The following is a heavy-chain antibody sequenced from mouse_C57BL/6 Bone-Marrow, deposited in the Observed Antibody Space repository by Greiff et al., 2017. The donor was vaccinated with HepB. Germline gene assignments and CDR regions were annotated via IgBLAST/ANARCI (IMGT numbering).Heavy chain of an antibody. CDR3: TSYDYDAAWFAY. V-gene: IGHV1-5*01. Sequence: VQLKQSGTVLARPGASVKMSCKTSGYTFTSYWMHWVKQRPGQGLEWIGAIYPGNSDTSYNQKFKGKAKLTAVTSASTAYMELSSLTNEDSAVYYCTSYDYDAAWFAYWGQGTLVTVSA. CDR2: IYPGNSDT. J-gene: IGHJ3*01. D-gene: IGHD2-4*01. CDR1: GYTFTSYW.